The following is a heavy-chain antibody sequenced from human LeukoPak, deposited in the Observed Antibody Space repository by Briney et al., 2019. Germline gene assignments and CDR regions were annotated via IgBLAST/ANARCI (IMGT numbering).Heavy chain of an antibody. D-gene: IGHD1-26*01. CDR3: ARAPPEWEILSYFDY. CDR2: IYTSGST. V-gene: IGHV4-61*02. J-gene: IGHJ4*02. CDR1: GFSISSGSYY. Sequence: SETLSLTCTVSGFSISSGSYYWSWLRQPAGKGLEWIVRIYTSGSTNYNPSLKSRVTISVDTSKNQFSLKLSSVTAADTAVYYCARAPPEWEILSYFDYWGQETLVTVAS.